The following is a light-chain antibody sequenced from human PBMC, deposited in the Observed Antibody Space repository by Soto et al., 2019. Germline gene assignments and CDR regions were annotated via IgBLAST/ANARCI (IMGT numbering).Light chain of an antibody. CDR1: QSIRSW. CDR3: QQSYSTPPIT. CDR2: DAY. Sequence: DIQMTQSPSILSASVGDRVTITCRASQSIRSWLAWYQQKPGKAPKLLIYDAYSLESGVPSRFSGRRSGTEFTLTISSLQPEDFAPYYCQQSYSTPPITFGQGTRLEIK. V-gene: IGKV1-5*01. J-gene: IGKJ5*01.